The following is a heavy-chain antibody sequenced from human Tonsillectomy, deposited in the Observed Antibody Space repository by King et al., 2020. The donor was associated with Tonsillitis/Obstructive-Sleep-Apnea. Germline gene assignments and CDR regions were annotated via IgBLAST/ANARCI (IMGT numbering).Heavy chain of an antibody. V-gene: IGHV3-74*01. CDR2: INVDWSST. CDR1: EFTFSSYS. CDR3: ARDHSGTGAAFDI. Sequence: VQLVESGGGLVQPGGSLRLSCAVSEFTFSSYSMHWVRRAPGKGRVWVSHINVDWSSTYYADSVKGRFTISRDNAKNTLYLQMNSLRAEDTAVYYCARDHSGTGAAFDIWGQGTMLTVSS. J-gene: IGHJ3*02. D-gene: IGHD1-1*01.